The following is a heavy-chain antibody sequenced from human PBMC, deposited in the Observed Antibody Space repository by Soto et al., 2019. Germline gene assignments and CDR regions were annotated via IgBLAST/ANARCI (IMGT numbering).Heavy chain of an antibody. Sequence: VQLVQSGAEVKKPGASVKVSCKASGYSFATYGFSWVRQAPGQGLECVGWISAHNGDTHYSQKFQGRVTLTTDTSTNTGYMELRSLTSDDTAVYFCATEPIYYNDGSGYYALGHWGQATLVTVSS. CDR3: ATEPIYYNDGSGYYALGH. D-gene: IGHD3-22*01. CDR1: GYSFATYG. V-gene: IGHV1-18*04. J-gene: IGHJ4*02. CDR2: ISAHNGDT.